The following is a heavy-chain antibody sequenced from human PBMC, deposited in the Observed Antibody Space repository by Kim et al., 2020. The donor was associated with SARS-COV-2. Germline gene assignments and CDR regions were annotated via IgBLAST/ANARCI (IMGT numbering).Heavy chain of an antibody. CDR2: IKYDGSET. CDR3: ARSYEFYEEYFHH. Sequence: GGSLRLSCAASGFIFRSYWMTWVRQAPGEGLEWVANIKYDGSETYYVDSVKGRFTISRDNAKNSLYLQMNSLRAEDTAVYYCARSYEFYEEYFHHWGQGTLVTVSS. J-gene: IGHJ1*01. V-gene: IGHV3-7*01. D-gene: IGHD3-3*01. CDR1: GFIFRSYW.